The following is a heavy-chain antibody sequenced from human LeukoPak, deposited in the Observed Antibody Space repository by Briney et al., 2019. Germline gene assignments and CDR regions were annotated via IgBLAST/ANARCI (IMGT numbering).Heavy chain of an antibody. CDR3: ARDPMIEAFDI. Sequence: SETLSLTCTVSGGSISSYYWSWIRQPPGKGLEWIGYIYYSGSTNYNPSLKSRVTISVDTSKNQFPLKLSSVTAADTAVYYCARDPMIEAFDIWGQGTMVTVSS. J-gene: IGHJ3*02. CDR1: GGSISSYY. V-gene: IGHV4-59*01. D-gene: IGHD3-22*01. CDR2: IYYSGST.